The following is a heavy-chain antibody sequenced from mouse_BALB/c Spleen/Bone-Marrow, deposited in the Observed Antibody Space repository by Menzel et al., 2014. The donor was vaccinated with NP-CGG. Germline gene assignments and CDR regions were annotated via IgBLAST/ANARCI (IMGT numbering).Heavy chain of an antibody. D-gene: IGHD1-2*01. CDR3: ASLHYYGFFAY. Sequence: EVQGVESGGGLVQPGGSLKLSCAASGFDFSIYWMSWVRQAPGKGLEWIGEINPDSSTINYTPSLKDKFIISRDNAKNTLYLQMSKVRSEDTALYYCASLHYYGFFAYWGQGTLVTVSA. CDR2: INPDSSTI. J-gene: IGHJ3*01. V-gene: IGHV4-1*02. CDR1: GFDFSIYW.